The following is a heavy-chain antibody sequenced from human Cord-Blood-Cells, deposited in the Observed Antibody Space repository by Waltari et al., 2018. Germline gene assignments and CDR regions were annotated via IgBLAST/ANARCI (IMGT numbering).Heavy chain of an antibody. CDR1: GYTLPALS. V-gene: IGHV1-24*01. CDR3: ATVNSYGRKYHYWYFDL. Sequence: QVQLVPSGAEVKKPGASVKVSCKVSGYTLPALSMHWVRQSPGKGLEWMGGFDPEDGETIYAQKFQGRVTMTEDTSTDTAYMELSSLRSEDTAVYYCATVNSYGRKYHYWYFDLWGRGTLVTVSS. CDR2: FDPEDGET. D-gene: IGHD5-18*01. J-gene: IGHJ2*01.